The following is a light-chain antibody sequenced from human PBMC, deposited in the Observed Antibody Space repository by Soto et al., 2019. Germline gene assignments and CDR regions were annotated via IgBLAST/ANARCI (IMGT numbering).Light chain of an antibody. CDR1: SNDFGNYNL. V-gene: IGLV2-23*02. CDR3: CSHVGRSPWV. CDR2: EVN. Sequence: QSALTQPASVSGSPGQSITISCTGTSNDFGNYNLVSWYQQHPGKAPKLMTYEVNKRPSGVSNRFSGSKSGNTASLTISGLQAEDEADYYCCSHVGRSPWVFGGGTKLTVL. J-gene: IGLJ3*02.